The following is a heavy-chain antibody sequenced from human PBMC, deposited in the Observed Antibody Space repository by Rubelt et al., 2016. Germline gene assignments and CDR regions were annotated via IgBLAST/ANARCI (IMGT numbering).Heavy chain of an antibody. CDR2: IYYSGST. J-gene: IGHJ4*02. CDR1: GGSISSSSYY. CDR3: ARGGSSSWHYYFDY. Sequence: QVQLQQWGAGLLKPSETLSLTCAVYGGSISSSSYYWGWIRQPPGKGLEWIGSIYYSGSTYYNPPLKRRVTISVEMSKNQFPRKRSSGTAAETAWYYCARGGSSSWHYYFDYWGQGTLVTVSS. D-gene: IGHD6-13*01. V-gene: IGHV4-39*01.